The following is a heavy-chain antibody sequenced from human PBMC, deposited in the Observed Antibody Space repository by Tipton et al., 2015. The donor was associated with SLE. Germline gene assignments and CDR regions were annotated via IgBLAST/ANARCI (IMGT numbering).Heavy chain of an antibody. V-gene: IGHV3-74*01. CDR3: VRDVWSGYYRRFDY. Sequence: SLRLSCAASGFTFSRHWMHWVRQAPGKGLVWVSRMNTDGTITSYVDSVKGRFTISRDNAKNTLYLQMNSLRVEDTAVYYCVRDVWSGYYRRFDYWGQGTLVTVSS. CDR1: GFTFSRHW. D-gene: IGHD3-3*01. CDR2: MNTDGTIT. J-gene: IGHJ4*02.